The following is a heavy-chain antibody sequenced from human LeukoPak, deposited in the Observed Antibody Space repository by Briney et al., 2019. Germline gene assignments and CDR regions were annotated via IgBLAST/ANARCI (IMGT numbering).Heavy chain of an antibody. CDR1: EFTFSSYA. Sequence: PGGSLRLSCAASEFTFSSYAMQWVRQAPGKGLEWVSGISASGGSTWYADSVKGRFTISRDNSENTLYLQMNSLRAEDTAVYYCAKYVSARGPPYALDVWGQGTLVTVSS. CDR2: ISASGGST. J-gene: IGHJ6*02. D-gene: IGHD2/OR15-2a*01. V-gene: IGHV3-23*01. CDR3: AKYVSARGPPYALDV.